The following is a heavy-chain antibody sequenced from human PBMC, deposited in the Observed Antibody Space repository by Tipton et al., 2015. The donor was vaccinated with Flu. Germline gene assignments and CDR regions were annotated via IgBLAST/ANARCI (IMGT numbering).Heavy chain of an antibody. CDR3: ARQQTHGGSWYFFDY. CDR1: GGSISNYY. D-gene: IGHD5-24*01. CDR2: IFYSGNA. Sequence: SLTCTVSGGSISNYYWSWIRQPPGKGLEWIGNIFYSGNAHYSPSLKSRVTISVDTSNNHFSLKLSSVTAADTAVYYCARQQTHGGSWYFFDYWGQGSLVTVTS. J-gene: IGHJ4*02. V-gene: IGHV4-59*08.